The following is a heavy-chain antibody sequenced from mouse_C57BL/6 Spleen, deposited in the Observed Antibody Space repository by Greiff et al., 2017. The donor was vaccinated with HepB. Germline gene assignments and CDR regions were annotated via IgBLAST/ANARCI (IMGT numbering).Heavy chain of an antibody. V-gene: IGHV1-50*01. J-gene: IGHJ2*01. CDR2: IDPSDSYT. D-gene: IGHD2-2*01. CDR3: ARGGVYGYSFFDY. CDR1: GYTFTSYW. Sequence: VQLQQSGAELVKPGASVKLSCKASGYTFTSYWMQWVKQRPGQGLEWIGEIDPSDSYTNYNQKFKGKATLTIDTSSSTAYMQLSSLTSEDSAVYYWARGGVYGYSFFDYWGQGTTLTVSS.